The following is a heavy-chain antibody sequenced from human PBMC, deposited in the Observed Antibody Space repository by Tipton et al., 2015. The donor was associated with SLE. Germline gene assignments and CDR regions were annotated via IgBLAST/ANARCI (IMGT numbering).Heavy chain of an antibody. CDR3: ARDSKYLFDY. CDR2: TYYRSKWYN. D-gene: IGHD4-11*01. J-gene: IGHJ4*02. CDR1: GDSVSSNSAT. V-gene: IGHV6-1*01. Sequence: LVQSSQTLSLTCAISGDSVSSNSATWNWIRQSPSRGLEWLGRTYYRSKWYNDYAVSVKSRIIINPDTSRNQFSLQLNSVTLEDTAVYYCARDSKYLFDYWGQGTLVTVSS.